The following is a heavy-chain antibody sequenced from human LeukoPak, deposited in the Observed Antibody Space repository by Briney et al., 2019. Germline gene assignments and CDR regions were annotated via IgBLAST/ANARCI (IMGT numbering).Heavy chain of an antibody. CDR1: GYTFTGYN. J-gene: IGHJ4*02. CDR3: ARNYEFWSFYY. CDR2: INPNSGGT. V-gene: IGHV1-2*02. D-gene: IGHD3-3*01. Sequence: ASVRVSCKASGYTFTGYNVHWVRQAPGQGLEFMGWINPNSGGTNYAQKFQGRVTLTRDTSISTAYKEVNRLRSDDTAMYYCARNYEFWSFYYWGQGTLVIVSS.